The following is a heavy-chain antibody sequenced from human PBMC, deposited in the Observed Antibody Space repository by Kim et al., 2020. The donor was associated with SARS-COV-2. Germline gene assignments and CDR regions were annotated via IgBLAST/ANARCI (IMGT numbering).Heavy chain of an antibody. CDR3: AREGLGYCSGGSCQRAFDI. J-gene: IGHJ3*02. V-gene: IGHV4-59*01. Sequence: KSRDTISVDTSKNQFSLKLSSVTAADTAVYYCAREGLGYCSGGSCQRAFDIWGQGTMVTVSS. D-gene: IGHD2-15*01.